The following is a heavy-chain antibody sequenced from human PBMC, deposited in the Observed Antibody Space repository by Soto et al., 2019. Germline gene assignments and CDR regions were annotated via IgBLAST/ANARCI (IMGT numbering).Heavy chain of an antibody. J-gene: IGHJ4*02. CDR1: RGSLSRGGSY. Sequence: SVTLSLPCTLSRGSLSRGGSYLKWVRPQPKKGLEWIGYIDYTGGTNFNPSLKSRPTMSVDTSKSQFSLTLNSVTAADTAVYYCARLRLGELSCRYWGQGTLVTVAS. CDR2: IDYTGGT. V-gene: IGHV4-31*03. D-gene: IGHD3-16*02. CDR3: ARLRLGELSCRY.